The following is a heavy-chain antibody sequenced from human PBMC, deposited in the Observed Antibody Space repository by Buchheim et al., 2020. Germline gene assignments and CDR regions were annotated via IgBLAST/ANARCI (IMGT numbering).Heavy chain of an antibody. Sequence: QVQLVESGGGLVQPGGSLRLSCAASGFTFSSYWMSWVRQAPGKGLEWVSYISSSSSYTNYADSVKGRFTISRDNAKNSLSLQMNSLRAEDTAVYYCARDGSRSGYDWYFDYWGQGTL. CDR3: ARDGSRSGYDWYFDY. D-gene: IGHD5-12*01. J-gene: IGHJ4*02. CDR2: ISSSSSYT. CDR1: GFTFSSYW. V-gene: IGHV3-11*05.